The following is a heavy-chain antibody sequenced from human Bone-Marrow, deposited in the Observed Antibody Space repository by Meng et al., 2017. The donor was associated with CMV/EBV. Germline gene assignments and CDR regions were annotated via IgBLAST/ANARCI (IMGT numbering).Heavy chain of an antibody. CDR2: ISYDGSNK. J-gene: IGHJ4*02. Sequence: LVEAGGGVVQPGRSLRLSCAASGFTFSSYAMHWVRQAPGKGLEWVAVISYDGSNKYYADSVKGRFTISRDNSKNTLYLQMNSLRAEDTAVYYCARVSSSWDWFYFDYWGQGTLVTVSS. CDR1: GFTFSSYA. V-gene: IGHV3-30-3*01. CDR3: ARVSSSWDWFYFDY. D-gene: IGHD6-13*01.